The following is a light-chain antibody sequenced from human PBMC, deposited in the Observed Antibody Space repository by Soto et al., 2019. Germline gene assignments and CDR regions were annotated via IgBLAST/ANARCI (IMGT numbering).Light chain of an antibody. CDR1: SSDVGGYNY. J-gene: IGLJ1*01. Sequence: QSALTQPRSVSGSPGQSVTISCTGTSSDVGGYNYVSWYQQHPGKAPKLLIYDVSKRPSGVPDRFSGSKSDNTASLTISGLQAEDEADYYCCSYAGSYTLYVFGTGTQADRP. CDR3: CSYAGSYTLYV. CDR2: DVS. V-gene: IGLV2-11*01.